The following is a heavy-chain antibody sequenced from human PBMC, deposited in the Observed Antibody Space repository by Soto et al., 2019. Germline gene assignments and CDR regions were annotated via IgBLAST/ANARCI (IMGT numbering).Heavy chain of an antibody. V-gene: IGHV3-13*01. Sequence: EVQLVESGGGLVQPGGSLRLSCAASGFTFSSYDMHWVRQATGKGLEWVSAIGTAGDTYYPGSVKGRFTISRENAKNSLYLQMNSLRAGDTAVYYCARGLAYASFSYYYGMDVWGQGTTVTVSS. D-gene: IGHD2-21*01. CDR3: ARGLAYASFSYYYGMDV. CDR1: GFTFSSYD. J-gene: IGHJ6*02. CDR2: IGTAGDT.